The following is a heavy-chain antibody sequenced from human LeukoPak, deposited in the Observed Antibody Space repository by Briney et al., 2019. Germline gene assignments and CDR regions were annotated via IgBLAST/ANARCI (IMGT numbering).Heavy chain of an antibody. CDR2: ISAYNGNT. J-gene: IGHJ4*02. Sequence: ASVKVSCKASGGTFSSYAISWVRQAPGQGLEWMGWISAYNGNTNYAQKLQGRVTMTTDTSTSTAYMELRSLRSDDTAVYYCARAGTIFGVVAPPQPSDYWGQGTLVTVSS. D-gene: IGHD3-3*01. V-gene: IGHV1-18*01. CDR1: GGTFSSYA. CDR3: ARAGTIFGVVAPPQPSDY.